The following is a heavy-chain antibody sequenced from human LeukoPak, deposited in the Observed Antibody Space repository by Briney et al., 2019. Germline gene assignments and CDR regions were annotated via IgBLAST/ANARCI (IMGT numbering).Heavy chain of an antibody. D-gene: IGHD3-3*01. CDR1: GGSISSSSYY. Sequence: SETLSLTCTVSGGSISSSSYYWGWIRQPPGKGLEWIGYIYYSGSTYYNPSLKSRVTISVDTSKNQFSLKLSSVTAADTAVYYCARDRYDFWSGYRLDYWGQGTLVTVSS. CDR3: ARDRYDFWSGYRLDY. V-gene: IGHV4-30-4*08. CDR2: IYYSGST. J-gene: IGHJ4*02.